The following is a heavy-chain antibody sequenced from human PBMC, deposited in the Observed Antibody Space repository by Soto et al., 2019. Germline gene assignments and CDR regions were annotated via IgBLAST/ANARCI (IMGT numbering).Heavy chain of an antibody. J-gene: IGHJ4*02. V-gene: IGHV4-34*12. Sequence: PSETLSLTCAVYGGSFSGYYWTWIRQPPGKGLEWIGEIIHSGGTNYNPSLKSRVTISVDTSKNQFFLKLSSVTAADTAVYYCASPRFWSGRNFDYWGQGTLVTVSS. CDR3: ASPRFWSGRNFDY. D-gene: IGHD3-3*01. CDR1: GGSFSGYY. CDR2: IIHSGGT.